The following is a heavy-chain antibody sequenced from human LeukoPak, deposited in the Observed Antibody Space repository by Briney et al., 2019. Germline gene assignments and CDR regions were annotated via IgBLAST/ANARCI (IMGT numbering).Heavy chain of an antibody. CDR3: ARHRTYYDSSGYYRYFDY. CDR1: GGSISTYY. D-gene: IGHD3-22*01. V-gene: IGHV4-4*07. CDR2: IYTSGST. J-gene: IGHJ4*02. Sequence: SETLSLTCTVSGGSISTYYWSWIRQPPGKGLEWIGRIYTSGSTNYNPSLKSRVTISVDTSKNQFSLKLSSVTAADTAVYYCARHRTYYDSSGYYRYFDYWGQGTLVTVSS.